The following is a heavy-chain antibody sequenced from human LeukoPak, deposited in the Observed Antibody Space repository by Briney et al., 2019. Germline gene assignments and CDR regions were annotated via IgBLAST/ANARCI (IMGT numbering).Heavy chain of an antibody. CDR3: ARDGIFGIFDY. CDR2: IYTSGST. Sequence: SETLSLTCTVSGGSISSYYWSWLRQPAGKGLEWIGRIYTSGSTNYNPSLTSRVTMSVDTSKNQFSLKLSSVTAADTAVYYCARDGIFGIFDYWGQGTLVTVSS. CDR1: GGSISSYY. D-gene: IGHD3-3*02. J-gene: IGHJ4*02. V-gene: IGHV4-4*07.